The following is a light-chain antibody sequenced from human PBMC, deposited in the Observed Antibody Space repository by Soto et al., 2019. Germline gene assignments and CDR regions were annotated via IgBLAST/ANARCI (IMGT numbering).Light chain of an antibody. CDR3: AAWDASLSGGV. CDR1: SSNIGTNS. J-gene: IGLJ3*02. Sequence: QSVLTQPPSVSAAPGQPVTISCSGSSSNIGTNSVSWYQQLPGAAPRLLISENDKRPSGIPDRFSGSRSGTSATLGITGLQTGDEADYYCAAWDASLSGGVFGGGTKLTVL. CDR2: END. V-gene: IGLV1-51*02.